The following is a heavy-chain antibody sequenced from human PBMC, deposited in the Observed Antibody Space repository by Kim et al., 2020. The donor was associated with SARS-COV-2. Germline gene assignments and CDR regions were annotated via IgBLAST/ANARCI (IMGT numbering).Heavy chain of an antibody. V-gene: IGHV5-51*01. Sequence: GESLKISCKGSGYSFTSYWIGWVRQMPGKGLEWMGIIYPGDSDTRYSPSFQGQVTISADKSISTAYVQWSSLKASDTAIYYCVRVATITYFDYWGQGTLVTVSS. CDR3: VRVATITYFDY. J-gene: IGHJ4*02. CDR2: IYPGDSDT. D-gene: IGHD5-12*01. CDR1: GYSFTSYW.